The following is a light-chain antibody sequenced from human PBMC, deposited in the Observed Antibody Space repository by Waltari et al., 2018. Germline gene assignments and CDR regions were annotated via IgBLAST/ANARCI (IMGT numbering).Light chain of an antibody. V-gene: IGLV1-40*01. CDR2: GVN. CDR1: WSNIRAGYD. CDR3: QSYDTSLGVV. Sequence: SVLTQPPSVSGAPGQRVTISCTGSWSNIRAGYDIHWYQQLPGQAPTLLVYGVNTRPPGVPDRFFGSKSGTSASLAIPGLQPEDEADYYCQSYDTSLGVVFGGGTKLTVL. J-gene: IGLJ2*01.